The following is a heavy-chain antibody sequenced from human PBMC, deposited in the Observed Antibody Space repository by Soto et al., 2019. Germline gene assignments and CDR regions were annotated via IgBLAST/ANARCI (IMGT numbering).Heavy chain of an antibody. D-gene: IGHD3-3*01. CDR2: IYPGDSDT. J-gene: IGHJ6*02. CDR3: ARLAYYDFWSGYSGYYYGMDV. V-gene: IGHV5-51*01. CDR1: GYSFTSYW. Sequence: ESLKISCKGSGYSFTSYWIGWVRQMPGKGLEWMGIIYPGDSDTRYSPSFQGQVTISADKSISTAYLQWSSLKASDTAMYYCARLAYYDFWSGYSGYYYGMDVWGQGTTVTVSS.